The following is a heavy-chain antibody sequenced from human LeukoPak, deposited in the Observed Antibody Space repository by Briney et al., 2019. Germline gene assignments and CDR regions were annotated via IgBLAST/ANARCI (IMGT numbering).Heavy chain of an antibody. V-gene: IGHV4-59*01. J-gene: IGHJ5*02. CDR1: GGSFSGYY. D-gene: IGHD6-13*01. CDR2: IYYSGCT. CDR3: ARGTGYSSSWYVPNWFDP. Sequence: SETLSLTCAVYGGSFSGYYWSWIRQPPGKGLEWIGYIYYSGCTNCNPSLKSRVTISVDTSKNQFSLKLSSVTAADTAVYYCARGTGYSSSWYVPNWFDPWGQGTLVTVSS.